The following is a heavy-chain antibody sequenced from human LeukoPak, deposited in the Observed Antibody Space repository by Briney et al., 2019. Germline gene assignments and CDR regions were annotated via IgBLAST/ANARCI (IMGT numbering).Heavy chain of an antibody. CDR1: GYTFTGYY. V-gene: IGHV1-2*02. CDR2: INPNSGGT. Sequence: GASVKVSCKASGYTFTGYYMHWVRQAPGQGLEWMGWINPNSGGTNYAQKLQGRVTMTRDTSTSTVYMELSSLRSEDTAVYYCARGITMVRGASLGDYYYYMDVWGKGTTVTISS. D-gene: IGHD3-10*01. J-gene: IGHJ6*03. CDR3: ARGITMVRGASLGDYYYYMDV.